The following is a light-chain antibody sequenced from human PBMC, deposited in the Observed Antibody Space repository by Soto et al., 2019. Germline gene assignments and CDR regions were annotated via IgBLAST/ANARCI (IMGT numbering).Light chain of an antibody. V-gene: IGKV1-39*01. CDR1: QSISSN. CDR3: QQSYSTPRT. CDR2: GAS. Sequence: DIQMTQSPYSLSASVGDRVTITCRASQSISSNLHWYQQKPGKAPKLLIYGASSLQSGVPSRFSGSGSGTDFTLIISSLQPEDFATYYCQQSYSTPRTFGQGTKLEIK. J-gene: IGKJ2*01.